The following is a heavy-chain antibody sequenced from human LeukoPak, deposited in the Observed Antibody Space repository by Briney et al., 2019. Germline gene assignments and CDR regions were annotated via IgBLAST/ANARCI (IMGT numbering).Heavy chain of an antibody. D-gene: IGHD6-6*01. CDR2: TYYRSKWYN. CDR3: ARANIAARPWGSGGLDY. CDR1: GDSVSSNSAA. J-gene: IGHJ4*02. Sequence: SQTLSLTCAISGDSVSSNSAAWNWIRQSPSRGLEWLGRTYYRSKWYNDYAVSVKSRITINPDTSKNQFSLQLNSVTPEDTAVYYCARANIAARPWGSGGLDYWGQGTLVTVSS. V-gene: IGHV6-1*01.